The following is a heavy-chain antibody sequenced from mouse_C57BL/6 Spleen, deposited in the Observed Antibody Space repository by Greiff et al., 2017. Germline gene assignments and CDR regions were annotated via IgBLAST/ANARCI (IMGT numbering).Heavy chain of an antibody. D-gene: IGHD2-4*01. J-gene: IGHJ2*01. Sequence: EVQLVESGPGLVKPSQSLSLTCSVTGYSITSGYYWNWIRQFPGNKLEWMGYISYDGSNNYNPSLKNRISITRDTSKNQFFLKLNSVTTEDTATYYCARGGLRQGGYFDYWGQGTTLTVSS. CDR1: GYSITSGYY. CDR3: ARGGLRQGGYFDY. CDR2: ISYDGSN. V-gene: IGHV3-6*01.